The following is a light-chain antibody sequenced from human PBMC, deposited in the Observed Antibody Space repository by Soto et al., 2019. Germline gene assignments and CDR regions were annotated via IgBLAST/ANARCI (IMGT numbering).Light chain of an antibody. V-gene: IGLV2-14*01. J-gene: IGLJ1*01. Sequence: QSVLTQPASVSGSPGQSITISCTGTSSDVGRYNHVSWYQHHPGKAPKLIISEVGNRPSGVSNRFSGSKSGYTASLTISGLQAEDEADYYCNSHTSGDFRVFGTGTKVTVL. CDR3: NSHTSGDFRV. CDR2: EVG. CDR1: SSDVGRYNH.